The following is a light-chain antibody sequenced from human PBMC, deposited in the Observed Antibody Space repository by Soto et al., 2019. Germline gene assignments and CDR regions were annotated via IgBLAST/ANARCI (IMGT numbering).Light chain of an antibody. V-gene: IGKV1-39*01. CDR2: VAS. CDR3: QQYYSYPLT. CDR1: QSIGRF. J-gene: IGKJ4*01. Sequence: DIQMTQSPSSLSASVGDRVTITCRASQSIGRFLNWHQQKPGKAPNVLINVASTLRSGVPSRFSGSGSGTDFTLTISCLQSEDFATYYCQQYYSYPLTFGGGTKGDI.